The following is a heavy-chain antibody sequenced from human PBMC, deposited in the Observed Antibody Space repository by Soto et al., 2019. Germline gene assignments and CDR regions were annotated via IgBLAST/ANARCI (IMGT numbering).Heavy chain of an antibody. V-gene: IGHV3-23*01. J-gene: IGHJ4*02. CDR2: ISGSGGST. Sequence: EVQLLESGGGLVQPGGSLRLSCAASGFTFSSYAMSWVRQAPGKGLEWVSAISGSGGSTYYADSVKGRFTISRDNSKNTLYLQMNSLRAEDTAVYYCANAGARYSSSWTYYFDYWGQGTLVTVSS. CDR1: GFTFSSYA. CDR3: ANAGARYSSSWTYYFDY. D-gene: IGHD6-13*01.